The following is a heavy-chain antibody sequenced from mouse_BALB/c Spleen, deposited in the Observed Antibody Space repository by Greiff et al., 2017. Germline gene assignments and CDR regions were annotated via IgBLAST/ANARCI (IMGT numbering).Heavy chain of an antibody. D-gene: IGHD1-1*01. CDR2: IHYSGST. CDR1: GYSITSGYS. V-gene: IGHV3-1*02. CDR3: ARITTVVARGYFDY. J-gene: IGHJ2*01. Sequence: DVKLQESGPDLVKPSQSLSLTCTVTGYSITSGYSWHWIRQFPGNKLEWMGYIHYSGSTNYNPFLKSRISITRDTSKNQFFLQLNSVTTEDTATYYCARITTVVARGYFDYWGQGTTLTVSS.